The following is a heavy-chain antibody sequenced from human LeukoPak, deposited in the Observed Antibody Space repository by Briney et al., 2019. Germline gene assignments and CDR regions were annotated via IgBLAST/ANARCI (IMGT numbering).Heavy chain of an antibody. CDR2: ISGSGGGT. CDR1: GFTFSSYA. J-gene: IGHJ4*02. Sequence: PGGSLRLSCAASGFTFSSYAMGWVRQAPGKGLEWVSTISGSGGGTYYADSVRGRFTVSRDNSKNTLYLQMSSLRAEDTAVYYCAKVGGIAAAEYWGQGTLVTVSS. CDR3: AKVGGIAAAEY. D-gene: IGHD6-13*01. V-gene: IGHV3-23*01.